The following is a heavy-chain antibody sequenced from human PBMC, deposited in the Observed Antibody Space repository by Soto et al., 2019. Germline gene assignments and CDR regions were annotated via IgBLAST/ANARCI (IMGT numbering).Heavy chain of an antibody. CDR3: ARVGDIVVVVAAAAKRLREGYYYGMDV. J-gene: IGHJ6*02. CDR1: GGTFSSYA. CDR2: IIPILGKA. D-gene: IGHD2-15*01. Sequence: QVQLVQSGAEVKKPGSSVKVSCKASGGTFSSYAISWVRQAPGQGLEWMGGIIPILGKANYAQKFQGRVTITADESTSTAYMELSSLRSEDTAVYYCARVGDIVVVVAAAAKRLREGYYYGMDVWGQGTTVTVSS. V-gene: IGHV1-69*01.